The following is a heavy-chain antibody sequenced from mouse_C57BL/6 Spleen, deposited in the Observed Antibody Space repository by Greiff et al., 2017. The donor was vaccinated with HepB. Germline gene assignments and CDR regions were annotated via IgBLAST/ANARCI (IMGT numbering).Heavy chain of an antibody. CDR2: IYPRSGNT. D-gene: IGHD1-1*02. J-gene: IGHJ4*01. V-gene: IGHV1-81*01. CDR1: GYTFTSYG. CDR3: AREDYGDYAMDY. Sequence: QVQLKQSGAELARPGASVKLSCKASGYTFTSYGISWVKQRTGQGLEWIGEIYPRSGNTYYNEKFKGKATLTADKSSSTAYMELRSLTSEDSAVYFSAREDYGDYAMDYWGQGTSVTVSS.